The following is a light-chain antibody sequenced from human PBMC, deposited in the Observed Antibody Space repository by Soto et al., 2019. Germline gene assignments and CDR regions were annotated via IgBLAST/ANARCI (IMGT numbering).Light chain of an antibody. J-gene: IGKJ5*01. CDR1: QRLSASD. CDR2: GVS. Sequence: EIVLTQSPGTLSLSPGQRATLSCRASQRLSASDIAWYQQKPGQAPKFLIYGVSSRATGIPDRFSGSGSGTDFTLTISRLEPEDFAVYHCQQYGTSEIIFGQGTRLEN. V-gene: IGKV3-20*01. CDR3: QQYGTSEII.